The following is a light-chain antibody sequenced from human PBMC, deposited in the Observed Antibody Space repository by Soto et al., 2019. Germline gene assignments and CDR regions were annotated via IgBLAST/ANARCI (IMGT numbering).Light chain of an antibody. CDR3: HQTYSTPQT. Sequence: DIQMTQSPSTLPASVGDRVTITCRASQGIRNDLGWYQQKPGKAPKLLIYSASTLQSGVPSRFSGSGSGTDFTLTITSLQPEDFGTYYCHQTYSTPQTFGQGTKVDIK. CDR2: SAS. V-gene: IGKV1-39*01. CDR1: QGIRND. J-gene: IGKJ1*01.